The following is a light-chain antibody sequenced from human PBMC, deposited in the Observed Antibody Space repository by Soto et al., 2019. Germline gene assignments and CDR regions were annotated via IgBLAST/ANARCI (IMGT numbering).Light chain of an antibody. CDR3: SSCTNRTTVG. CDR2: DVT. Sequence: QSALTQTASVSGSPGQSITIFCTGTSSDVGGYNYVSWYQQRPGKPPKLMIYDVTNRPSGVSNRFSGSKSSSTASLTISGLEAEDEGDYCCSSCTNRTTVGFGGGTKLTVL. V-gene: IGLV2-14*03. CDR1: SSDVGGYNY. J-gene: IGLJ3*02.